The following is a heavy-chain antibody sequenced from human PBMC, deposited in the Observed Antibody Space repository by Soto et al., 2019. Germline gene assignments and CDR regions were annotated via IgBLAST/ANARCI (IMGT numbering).Heavy chain of an antibody. J-gene: IGHJ2*01. D-gene: IGHD2-21*02. Sequence: EVQLVESGGGLVQPGGSPRLSCAASGVIFSRSEIHRVRQVTGKGLEWVSAIGTAYDTYYADSVKGRFTVSRENGKNSLYLQMNNLRDGDTAVCYCARESADAVTAAWSLDLWGRGTLVTVSS. CDR3: ARESADAVTAAWSLDL. V-gene: IGHV3-13*01. CDR1: GVIFSRSE. CDR2: IGTAYDT.